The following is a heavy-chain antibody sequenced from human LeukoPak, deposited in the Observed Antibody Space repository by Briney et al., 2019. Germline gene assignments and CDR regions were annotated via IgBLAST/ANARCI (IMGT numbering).Heavy chain of an antibody. Sequence: QPGGSLRLSCEASGFIFNDYAMHWVRQVPGKGLEWISLRNGGHTYYADSVKGRFTISRDNAKNSLYLQMNSLRAEDTAVYYCARDGGYSGYDFDYWGQGTLVTVSS. CDR3: ARDGGYSGYDFDY. V-gene: IGHV3-43D*04. CDR2: RNGGHT. CDR1: GFIFNDYA. D-gene: IGHD5-12*01. J-gene: IGHJ4*02.